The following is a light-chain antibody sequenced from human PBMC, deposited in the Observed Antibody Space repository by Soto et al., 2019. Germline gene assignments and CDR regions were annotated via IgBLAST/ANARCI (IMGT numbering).Light chain of an antibody. J-gene: IGLJ1*01. CDR1: SRDVTDSDS. CDR2: DFT. Sequence: QSVLTQPASVSGSPGQSVTISCAGASRDVTDSDSVSWYQHRPGEAPELKILDFTYRPSGVSDRFSGSLSAETASLTISGLQVEDEGDYYCVSYTNPGTYVFGPGTKLTVL. V-gene: IGLV2-14*03. CDR3: VSYTNPGTYV.